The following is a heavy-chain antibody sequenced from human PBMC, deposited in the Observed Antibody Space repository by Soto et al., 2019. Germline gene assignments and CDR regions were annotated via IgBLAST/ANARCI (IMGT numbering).Heavy chain of an antibody. D-gene: IGHD3-22*01. V-gene: IGHV3-53*02. CDR3: AREPYYYDSSGYYGWRYFDL. Sequence: EVQLVETGGGLIQPGGSLRLSCAASGFTVSSNYMSWVRQAPGKGLEWVSVIYSGGSTYYADSVKGRFTISRDNSKNTLYLQMNSLRAEDTAVYYCAREPYYYDSSGYYGWRYFDLWGRGTLVTVSS. CDR1: GFTVSSNY. CDR2: IYSGGST. J-gene: IGHJ2*01.